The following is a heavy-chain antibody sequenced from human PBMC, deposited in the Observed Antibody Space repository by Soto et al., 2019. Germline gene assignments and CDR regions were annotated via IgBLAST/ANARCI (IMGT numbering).Heavy chain of an antibody. J-gene: IGHJ2*01. CDR3: ARASGDYYGWYFDL. V-gene: IGHV1-69*12. Sequence: QVQLVQSGAEVKKPGSSVKVSCKASGGTFSSYAISWVRQAPGQGLECMGGIIPIFCTANYAQKFQGRVTITADESTSTAYMELSSLRSEDTAVYYCARASGDYYGWYFDLWGRGTLVTVSS. CDR2: IIPIFCTA. CDR1: GGTFSSYA. D-gene: IGHD4-17*01.